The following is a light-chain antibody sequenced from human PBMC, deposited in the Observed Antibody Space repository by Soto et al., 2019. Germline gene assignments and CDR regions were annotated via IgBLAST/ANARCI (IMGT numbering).Light chain of an antibody. J-gene: IGKJ1*01. V-gene: IGKV3-20*01. CDR2: GIS. CDR3: KQYTAWPLT. CDR1: QSVTSNY. Sequence: EVVMTQSPATLSVSPGEGATLSCRASQSVTSNYLAWYQQKPGKAPRLLIHGISNRATGVPDRFSGSGSGTDFTLTISRLGPEDFAVYYCKQYTAWPLTFGQGTKVDIK.